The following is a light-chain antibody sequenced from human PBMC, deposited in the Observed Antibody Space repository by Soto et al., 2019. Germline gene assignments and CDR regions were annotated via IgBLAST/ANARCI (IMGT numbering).Light chain of an antibody. CDR2: GAS. J-gene: IGKJ4*01. Sequence: EIVLTQSPGTLSLSPWERATLSCRASQSVSSSYLAWYQQKPGQAPRLLVYGASRRATDIPDRFSGRGSGTDFTLTISRLEPEDFAVYYCQQYGTSPLTFGGGTKVDIK. CDR1: QSVSSSY. V-gene: IGKV3-20*01. CDR3: QQYGTSPLT.